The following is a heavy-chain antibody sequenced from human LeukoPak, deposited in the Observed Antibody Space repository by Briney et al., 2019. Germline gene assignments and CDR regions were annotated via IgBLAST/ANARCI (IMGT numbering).Heavy chain of an antibody. CDR1: GFTFSDYW. CDR2: IKQDGSEK. CDR3: ARDQRYCSSSSCPWEPFDY. Sequence: GGSPRLSCAASGFTFSDYWMSWVRQAPGKGLEWVASIKQDGSEKYYVDSVKGRFTISRDNAKNSLYLQMNSLRAEDAAVYYCARDQRYCSSSSCPWEPFDYWGQGTLVTVSS. V-gene: IGHV3-7*03. D-gene: IGHD2-2*01. J-gene: IGHJ4*02.